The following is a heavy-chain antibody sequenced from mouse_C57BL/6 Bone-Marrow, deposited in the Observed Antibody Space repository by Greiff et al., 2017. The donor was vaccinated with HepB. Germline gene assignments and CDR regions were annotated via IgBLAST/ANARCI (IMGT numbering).Heavy chain of an antibody. Sequence: QVQLKESGPELVKPGASVKISCKASGYAFSSSWMNWVKQRPGKGLEWIGRIYPGDGDTNYNAKFKGKATLTADKSSSTAYMQLSSLTSEDSAVYFCAVYGNYDYWGQGTTLTVSS. D-gene: IGHD2-1*01. CDR3: AVYGNYDY. CDR2: IYPGDGDT. V-gene: IGHV1-82*01. CDR1: GYAFSSSW. J-gene: IGHJ2*01.